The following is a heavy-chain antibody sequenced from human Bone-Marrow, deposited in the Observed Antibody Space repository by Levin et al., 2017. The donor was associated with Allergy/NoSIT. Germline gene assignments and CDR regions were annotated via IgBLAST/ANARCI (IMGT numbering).Heavy chain of an antibody. CDR1: GGSISSYY. CDR3: ARHSSNCSGGSCYLFDY. J-gene: IGHJ4*02. CDR2: IYYSGNT. V-gene: IGHV4-59*08. D-gene: IGHD2-15*01. Sequence: SETLSLTCTVSGGSISSYYWSWIRQPPGKGLEWIGYIYYSGNTNYNPSLKSRVTISVDTSKNQFPLKLNSVPAADTAVYDCARHSSNCSGGSCYLFDYWGQGTLVTVSS.